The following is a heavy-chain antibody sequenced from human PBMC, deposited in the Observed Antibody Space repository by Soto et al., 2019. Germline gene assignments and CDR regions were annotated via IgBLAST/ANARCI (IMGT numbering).Heavy chain of an antibody. CDR1: GGSISSYY. CDR3: ARGRGDTAMAWYY. Sequence: QVQLQESGPGLVKPSETLSLTCTVSGGSISSYYWSWIRQSPGKGLEWIGYIYYSGSTKYNPSLNGRATIAVDTSKNQFSLKLSSVTAADTAVYYCARGRGDTAMAWYYWGQGTLVTVSS. V-gene: IGHV4-59*01. J-gene: IGHJ4*02. D-gene: IGHD5-18*01. CDR2: IYYSGST.